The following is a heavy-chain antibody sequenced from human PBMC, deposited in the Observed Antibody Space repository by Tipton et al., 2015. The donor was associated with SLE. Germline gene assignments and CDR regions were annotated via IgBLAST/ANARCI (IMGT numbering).Heavy chain of an antibody. Sequence: TLSLTCTVSGGSILTSTYYWGWIRQSPGKGLEWIGTNDYSGNTYYNPSLRSRVSISVDTSKNQFSLKLTSVTAADAAVYYCARHVRGVAGWFDPWGQGTLVTVSS. CDR1: GGSILTSTYY. CDR3: ARHVRGVAGWFDP. CDR2: NDYSGNT. V-gene: IGHV4-39*07. J-gene: IGHJ5*02. D-gene: IGHD3-10*01.